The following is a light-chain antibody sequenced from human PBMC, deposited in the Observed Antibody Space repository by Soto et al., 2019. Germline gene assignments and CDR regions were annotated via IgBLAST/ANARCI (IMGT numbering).Light chain of an antibody. Sequence: DIQMTQSLSTLSASIGDRVTITCLASQSISSWLAWYQQKPGKAPKLLIYDASSFGSGVPSRFSGSGSGTEFTLTISSLQPDDFATYYCQQYNSYSEAFGQGTNVDI. CDR2: DAS. V-gene: IGKV1-5*01. CDR1: QSISSW. J-gene: IGKJ1*01. CDR3: QQYNSYSEA.